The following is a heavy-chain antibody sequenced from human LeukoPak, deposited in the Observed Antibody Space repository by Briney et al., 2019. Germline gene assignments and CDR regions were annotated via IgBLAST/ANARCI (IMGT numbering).Heavy chain of an antibody. J-gene: IGHJ4*02. CDR2: IDSNSGGT. CDR3: AREMNYDDYRTSDY. CDR1: GYTFSGYY. V-gene: IGHV1-2*02. Sequence: SVKVSCKASGYTFSGYYMHWVRRAPGQGFEWMGRIDSNSGGTNYAQNFQGRVTMTRDTSISTVYMELISLRSDDTAVYYCAREMNYDDYRTSDYWGQGTLVTVSS. D-gene: IGHD4-17*01.